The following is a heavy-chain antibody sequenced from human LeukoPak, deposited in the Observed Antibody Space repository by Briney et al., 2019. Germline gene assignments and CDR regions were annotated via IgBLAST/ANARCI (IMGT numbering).Heavy chain of an antibody. Sequence: GGSLRLSCAASGFTLSDHYMDWVRQAPGKGLEWVANINQDETEKHYLDSVKGRFTISRDNAKNSLYLQMNSLRAEDTAVYYCAELGITMIGGVWGKGTTVTISS. D-gene: IGHD3-10*02. V-gene: IGHV3-7*01. CDR1: GFTLSDHY. CDR2: INQDETEK. J-gene: IGHJ6*04. CDR3: AELGITMIGGV.